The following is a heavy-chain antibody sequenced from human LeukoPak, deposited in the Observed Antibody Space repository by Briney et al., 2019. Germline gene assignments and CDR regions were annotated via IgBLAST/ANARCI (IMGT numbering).Heavy chain of an antibody. D-gene: IGHD3-3*01. CDR2: IISSRSYI. V-gene: IGHV3-21*01. CDR1: GFTFSSYS. J-gene: IGHJ4*02. Sequence: PGGSLRLSCAASGFTFSSYSMNWGRQAPGKGLEWVSSIISSRSYIYYAHSVKSRFTISRDNAKNSRYLQVNSLRAEDTAVYYCARDLNYDFWSGYYPTQYYFDYWGQGTLVTVSS. CDR3: ARDLNYDFWSGYYPTQYYFDY.